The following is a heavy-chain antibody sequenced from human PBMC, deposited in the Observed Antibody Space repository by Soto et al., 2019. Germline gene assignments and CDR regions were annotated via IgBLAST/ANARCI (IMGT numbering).Heavy chain of an antibody. CDR3: ARGPNSSSSFLPLYYYYMDV. CDR1: GFTFSSYW. CDR2: IKQDGSEK. Sequence: GESLKISCAASGFTFSSYWMSWVRQAPGKGLEWVANIKQDGSEKYYVDSVKGRFTISRDNAKNSLYLQMNSLRAEDTAVYYCARGPNSSSSFLPLYYYYMDVWGKGTTVTVSS. D-gene: IGHD6-13*01. V-gene: IGHV3-7*01. J-gene: IGHJ6*03.